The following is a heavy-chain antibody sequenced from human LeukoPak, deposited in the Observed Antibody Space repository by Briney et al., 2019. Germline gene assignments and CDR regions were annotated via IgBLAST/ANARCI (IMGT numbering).Heavy chain of an antibody. CDR3: ARRDSSGYYGYFDY. V-gene: IGHV3-11*01. D-gene: IGHD3-22*01. CDR1: GFTFSDYY. CDR2: ISSSGSTI. J-gene: IGHJ4*02. Sequence: GGSLRLSCAASGFTFSDYYMSWIRQAPGKGLEWVSYISSSGSTIYYADSVKGRFTISRDNAKNSLYLQMNSLRAEDTALYYCARRDSSGYYGYFDYWGQGTLVAVSS.